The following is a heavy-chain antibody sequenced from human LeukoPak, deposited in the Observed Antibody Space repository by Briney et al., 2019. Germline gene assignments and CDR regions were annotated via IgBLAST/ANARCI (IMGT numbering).Heavy chain of an antibody. CDR1: GFTFSSYA. Sequence: TGGSLRLSCAASGFTFSSYAMSWVRQAPGKGLEWVSAISGSGGSTYYADSVKGRFTISRDNSKNTLYLQMNSLRAEDTAVYYCAKHVRAMLLFDYCGQGTLVTVSS. D-gene: IGHD4/OR15-4a*01. V-gene: IGHV3-23*01. J-gene: IGHJ4*02. CDR2: ISGSGGST. CDR3: AKHVRAMLLFDY.